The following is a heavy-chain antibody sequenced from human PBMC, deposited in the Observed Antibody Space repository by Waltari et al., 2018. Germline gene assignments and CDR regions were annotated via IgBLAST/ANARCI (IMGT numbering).Heavy chain of an antibody. CDR1: GFTFSSYA. V-gene: IGHV3-23*04. D-gene: IGHD3-3*01. J-gene: IGHJ5*02. CDR2: ISGSGGST. CDR3: AKDLRNYDFWSGPDNWFDP. Sequence: EVQLVESGGGLVQPGGSLRLSCAASGFTFSSYAMSWVRQAPGKGLEWDSAISGSGGSTYYADSVKGRFTIARDNSKNTLYLQMNSLRAEDTAVYYCAKDLRNYDFWSGPDNWFDPWGQGTLVTVSS.